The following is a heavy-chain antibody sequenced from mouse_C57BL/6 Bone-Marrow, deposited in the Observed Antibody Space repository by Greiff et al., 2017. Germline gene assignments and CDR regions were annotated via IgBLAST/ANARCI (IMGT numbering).Heavy chain of an antibody. CDR3: ARPYYGNYLYYAMDY. Sequence: VQLQQSGPELVKPGASVKISCKASGYSFTDYNMNWVKQSNGKSLEWIGVINPNDGTTSYNQKFKGKATLTVDQSSSTAYMQLNSLTSEDSAVYYCARPYYGNYLYYAMDYWGQGTSVTVSS. CDR1: GYSFTDYN. CDR2: INPNDGTT. D-gene: IGHD2-10*01. J-gene: IGHJ4*01. V-gene: IGHV1-39*01.